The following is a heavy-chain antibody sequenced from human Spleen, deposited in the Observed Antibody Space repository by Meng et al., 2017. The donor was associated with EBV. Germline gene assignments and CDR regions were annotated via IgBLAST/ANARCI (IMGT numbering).Heavy chain of an antibody. D-gene: IGHD6-25*01. CDR2: INHSGST. J-gene: IGHJ5*02. V-gene: IGHV4-34*01. Sequence: QVQLQQWGGGLLQPSETLSLTCAVYGGSLSSHYWSWFRQPPGKGLEWIGEINHSGSTNYKWSLESRVTISVDTSKTKLSLNLSSVTAADTAVYYCARSGIAAGVGWFDPWGQGTLVTVSS. CDR1: GGSLSSHY. CDR3: ARSGIAAGVGWFDP.